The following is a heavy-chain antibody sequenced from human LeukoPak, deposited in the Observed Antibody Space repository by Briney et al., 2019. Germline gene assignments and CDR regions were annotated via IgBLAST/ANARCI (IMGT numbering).Heavy chain of an antibody. V-gene: IGHV3-23*01. CDR3: AKDSGSSTLGGDFDY. D-gene: IGHD1-26*01. CDR1: EFTFNIYA. Sequence: PGGSLRLSCAASEFTFNIYAMSWVRQAPGKGLEWVSAISGSAFSTYYADSVKGRFTISRDNSKNTLYLQMNSLRAEDTAVYYCAKDSGSSTLGGDFDYWGQGTLVTVS. J-gene: IGHJ4*02. CDR2: ISGSAFST.